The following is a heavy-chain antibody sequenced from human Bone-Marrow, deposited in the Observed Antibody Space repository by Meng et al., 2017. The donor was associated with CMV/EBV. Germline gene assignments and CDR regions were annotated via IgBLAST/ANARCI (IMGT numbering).Heavy chain of an antibody. D-gene: IGHD3-3*01. CDR2: IWYDGSNK. CDR3: AKALDFWSGYYLDY. CDR1: GFPFRCYG. Sequence: ASGFPFRCYGMHWVRQAPGKGLEWVAVIWYDGSNKYYADSVKGRFTISRDNSKNTLYLQMNSLRAEDTAVYYCAKALDFWSGYYLDYWGQGTLVTVSS. V-gene: IGHV3-33*06. J-gene: IGHJ4*02.